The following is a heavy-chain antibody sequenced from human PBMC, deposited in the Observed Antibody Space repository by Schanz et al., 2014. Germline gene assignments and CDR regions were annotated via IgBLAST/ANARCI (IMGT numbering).Heavy chain of an antibody. D-gene: IGHD5-12*01. Sequence: VQLVESGGGVVQPGRSLRLSCAASGITFSDYAMSWVRQAPGMGLEWVSTNSGSGGTTHYADSVKGRFAISRDNSKNTLYLQMNSLRAEDTAVYFCARDGGRDGYNLAFDVWGQGTVVTVSS. CDR2: NSGSGGTT. CDR1: GITFSDYA. CDR3: ARDGGRDGYNLAFDV. V-gene: IGHV3-23*04. J-gene: IGHJ3*01.